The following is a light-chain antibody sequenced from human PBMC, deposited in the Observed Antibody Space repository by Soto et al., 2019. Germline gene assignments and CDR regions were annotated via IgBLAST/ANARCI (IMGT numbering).Light chain of an antibody. CDR3: LQHDSYPWT. V-gene: IGKV1-6*01. CDR1: KDIKDE. J-gene: IGKJ1*01. CDR2: SAS. Sequence: ATKMTQSQSSRSEFVGARVTITCRESKDIKDEVGWYQQKPGKAPRLLIFSASSLQSGVPSRFRGSGTGTDFTLTISGLQAADFATYYCLQHDSYPWTFGQGTKVEIK.